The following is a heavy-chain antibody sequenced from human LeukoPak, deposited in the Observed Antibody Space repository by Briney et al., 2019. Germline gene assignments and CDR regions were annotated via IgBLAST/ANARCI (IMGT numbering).Heavy chain of an antibody. Sequence: GALRLSCAASGFTFSSYSMNWVRPAPGKGLEWVSYISSSSTIYYANSVKGRFIMSRDNAKNSLYLQMNSLRDEDTAVYYCARDQYGAYAIDYWGQGTLVTVSS. CDR3: ARDQYGAYAIDY. V-gene: IGHV3-48*02. CDR2: ISSSSTI. CDR1: GFTFSSYS. D-gene: IGHD4-17*01. J-gene: IGHJ4*02.